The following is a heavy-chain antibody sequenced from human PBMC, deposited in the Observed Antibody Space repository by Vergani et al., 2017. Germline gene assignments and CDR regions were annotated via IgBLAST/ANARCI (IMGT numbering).Heavy chain of an antibody. D-gene: IGHD5-24*01. V-gene: IGHV3-11*05. J-gene: IGHJ4*02. CDR2: ISSSSSYT. CDR1: GFTFSDYY. CDR3: AREVEMATIYEFDY. Sequence: QVQLVESGGGLVKPGGSLRLSCAASGFTFSDYYMSWIRQAPGKGLEWVSYISSSSSYTNYADSVKGRFTISRDNAKNSLYLQMNSLRAEDTAVYYCAREVEMATIYEFDYWGQGTLVTVSS.